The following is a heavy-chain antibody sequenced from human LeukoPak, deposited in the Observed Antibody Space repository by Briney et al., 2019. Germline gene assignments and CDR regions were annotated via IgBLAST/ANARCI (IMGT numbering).Heavy chain of an antibody. CDR1: GGTFSTYA. CDR2: FIPIFGTA. Sequence: SVKVSCKASGGTFSTYAISWVRQAPGQGLEWMGGFIPIFGTANYAQRFQGRVTITADESMSTAYMELSSLRSEDTAVYYCASGHYGDYGQWSSMNYRGQGTLVTVSS. V-gene: IGHV1-69*13. D-gene: IGHD4-17*01. J-gene: IGHJ4*01. CDR3: ASGHYGDYGQWSSMNY.